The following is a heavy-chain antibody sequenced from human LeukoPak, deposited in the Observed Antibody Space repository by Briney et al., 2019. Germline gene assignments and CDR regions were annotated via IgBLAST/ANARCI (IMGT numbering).Heavy chain of an antibody. CDR1: GYSFTSYW. CDR2: IDPGDSDT. CDR3: ARYPYYYDSSGYYYDH. V-gene: IGHV5-51*01. Sequence: GASLKISCKGSGYSFTSYWIGWVRQMPGKGLEWTGIIDPGDSDTRYSPSFQGQVTMSADKSISTAYLQWSSLKASDTAMYYCARYPYYYDSSGYYYDHWGQGTLVTVSS. D-gene: IGHD3-22*01. J-gene: IGHJ4*02.